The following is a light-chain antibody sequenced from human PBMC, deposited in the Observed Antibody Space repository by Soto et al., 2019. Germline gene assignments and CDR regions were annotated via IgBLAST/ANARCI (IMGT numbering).Light chain of an antibody. V-gene: IGKV3-11*01. Sequence: EIVLTQSPATLSLSPGERATLSCRASQSVSSYLAWYQQKPGQAPRLLIYDASNRATGIPARFSGSGSGTDFTLIISSREPEDFAVYYCQHRSNWITFGQRTRLEI. J-gene: IGKJ5*01. CDR1: QSVSSY. CDR2: DAS. CDR3: QHRSNWIT.